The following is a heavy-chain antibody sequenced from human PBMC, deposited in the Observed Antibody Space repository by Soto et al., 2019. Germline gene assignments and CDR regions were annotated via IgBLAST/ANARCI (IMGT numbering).Heavy chain of an antibody. Sequence: QVQLVQSGAEVKKPGSSVKVSCKAFGGTFSSYAINWIRQAPGQGLEWMGGIIPIFGTTTYAQRFQAIVTITADESTSTAYMELSSLRSEDTALYYCARDGGAATFDYWGQGTLVTVSS. V-gene: IGHV1-69*12. CDR1: GGTFSSYA. J-gene: IGHJ4*02. D-gene: IGHD1-26*01. CDR2: IIPIFGTT. CDR3: ARDGGAATFDY.